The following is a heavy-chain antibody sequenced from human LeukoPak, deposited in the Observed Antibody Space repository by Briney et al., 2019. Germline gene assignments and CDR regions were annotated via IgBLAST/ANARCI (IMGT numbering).Heavy chain of an antibody. CDR3: ARVVEGGDIVVVPEWFDP. V-gene: IGHV3-30-3*01. CDR2: ISYDGSNK. D-gene: IGHD2-2*01. CDR1: GFTFSSYA. Sequence: PGGSLRLSCAASGFTFSSYAMHWVRQAPGKGLEWVAVISYDGSNKYYADSVKGRFTISRDNSKNTLYLQMNSLRAEDTAVYYCARVVEGGDIVVVPEWFDPWGQGTLVTVSS. J-gene: IGHJ5*02.